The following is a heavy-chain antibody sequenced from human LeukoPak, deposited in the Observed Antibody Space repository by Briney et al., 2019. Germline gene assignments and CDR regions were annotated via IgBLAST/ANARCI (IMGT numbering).Heavy chain of an antibody. CDR1: VGTLSSYT. D-gene: IGHD2-2*02. J-gene: IGHJ4*02. CDR3: ARVFCTSPNCHMGFDY. Sequence: SVKVSCKASVGTLSSYTISWVRPAPGQGIEWMGRIIPIHGVANYAQKFQGRVTLTADKSTSTAYMELSSLRSEATAVYACARVFCTSPNCHMGFDYWGQGTLVTVSS. V-gene: IGHV1-69*02. CDR2: IIPIHGVA.